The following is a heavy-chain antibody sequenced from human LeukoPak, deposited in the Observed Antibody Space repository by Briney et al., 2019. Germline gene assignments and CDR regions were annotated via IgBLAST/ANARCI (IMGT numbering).Heavy chain of an antibody. CDR3: ASLRGSWPRGKHYYYGMDV. CDR2: IYYSGST. D-gene: IGHD6-13*01. V-gene: IGHV4-39*07. Sequence: SETLSLTCTVSGGSISSSSYYWGWIRQPPGKGLEWIGSIYYSGSTYYNPSLKSRVTISVDTSKNQFSLKLSSVTAADTAVYYCASLRGSWPRGKHYYYGMDVWGQGTTVTVSS. CDR1: GGSISSSSYY. J-gene: IGHJ6*02.